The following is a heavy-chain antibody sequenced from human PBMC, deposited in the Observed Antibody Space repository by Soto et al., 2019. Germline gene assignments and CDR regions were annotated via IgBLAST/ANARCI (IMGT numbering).Heavy chain of an antibody. J-gene: IGHJ6*03. V-gene: IGHV3-9*01. CDR2: ISWNSGSI. CDR1: GFTFDDYA. CDR3: AKGRTGRLNSYMDV. Sequence: EVQLVESGGGLVQPGRSLRLSCAASGFTFDDYAMHWVRQAPGKGLEWVSGISWNSGSIGYADSVKGRFTISRDNAKNSLYLQMNSLRAEDTALYYCAKGRTGRLNSYMDVWGKGTTVTVSS. D-gene: IGHD1-26*01.